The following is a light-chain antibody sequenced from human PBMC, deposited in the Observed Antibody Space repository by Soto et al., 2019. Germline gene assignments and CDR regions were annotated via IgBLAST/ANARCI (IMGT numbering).Light chain of an antibody. CDR2: KAC. Sequence: DIKITQSPSTLSGSVGDRVTITCRASQTISSWLAWYQQKPGKAPKLLIYKACTLNSGVPSRFSGSGAGTECTRTISSLQPDDVATYYCQHYNSCSEAFGQGTKVDI. J-gene: IGKJ1*01. CDR3: QHYNSCSEA. V-gene: IGKV1-5*03. CDR1: QTISSW.